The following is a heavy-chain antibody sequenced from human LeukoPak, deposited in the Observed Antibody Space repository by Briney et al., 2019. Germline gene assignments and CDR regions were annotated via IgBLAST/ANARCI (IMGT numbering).Heavy chain of an antibody. CDR2: INHSGST. J-gene: IGHJ4*02. CDR3: ARDLVSYFDY. Sequence: SETLSLTCSVSGYSISSGYYWGWIRQPPGKGLEWIGKINHSGSTNYNPSLKSRVTISVDTSKNQFSLKLSSVTAADTAVYYCARDLVSYFDYWGQGTLVTVSS. V-gene: IGHV4-38-2*02. D-gene: IGHD2-8*02. CDR1: GYSISSGYY.